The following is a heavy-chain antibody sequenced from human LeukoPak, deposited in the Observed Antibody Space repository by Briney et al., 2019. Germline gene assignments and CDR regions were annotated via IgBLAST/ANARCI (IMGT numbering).Heavy chain of an antibody. CDR2: IIPIFGTA. CDR1: GGTFISYA. V-gene: IGHV1-69*05. CDR3: ASGTVGATLDY. Sequence: SVKVPCKASGGTFISYAISGVRQAPGQGGEWRGRIIPIFGTANYAQKFKRRVTITTAESTSTAYMELSSLRSEDTAVYYCASGTVGATLDYWGQGTLVTVSS. D-gene: IGHD1-26*01. J-gene: IGHJ4*02.